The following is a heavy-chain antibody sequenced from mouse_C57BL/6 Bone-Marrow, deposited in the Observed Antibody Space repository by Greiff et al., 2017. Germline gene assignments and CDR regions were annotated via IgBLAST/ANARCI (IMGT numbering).Heavy chain of an antibody. CDR3: SRQVTTVLATKYFDV. D-gene: IGHD1-1*01. V-gene: IGHV5-9*01. CDR2: LSGGGGNP. Sequence: EVKLVESGGGLVKPGGSLKLSCAASGFTFSSSTLSWVRQTPEKRLQWVAALSGGGGNPYYPDSVKGRFTISRDNDKNILYLQMSSLRSEDTALYYCSRQVTTVLATKYFDVWGTGTTVTVSS. CDR1: GFTFSSST. J-gene: IGHJ1*03.